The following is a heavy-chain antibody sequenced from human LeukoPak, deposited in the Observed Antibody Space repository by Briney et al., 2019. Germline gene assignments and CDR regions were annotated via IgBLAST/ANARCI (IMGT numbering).Heavy chain of an antibody. CDR3: ARADCSGGGCPPWAFDI. J-gene: IGHJ3*02. D-gene: IGHD2-15*01. CDR1: GGTFSSYA. V-gene: IGHV1-69*04. CDR2: IIPILGIA. Sequence: GSSVKVSCKASGGTFSSYAISWVRQAPGQGLEWMGRIIPILGIANYAQKFQGRVTITADKSTSTAYMELSSLRSEDTAVYYCARADCSGGGCPPWAFDIWGQGTMVTVSS.